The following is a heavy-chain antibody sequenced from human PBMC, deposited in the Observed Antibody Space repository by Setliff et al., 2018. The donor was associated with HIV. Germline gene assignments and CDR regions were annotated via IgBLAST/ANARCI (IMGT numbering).Heavy chain of an antibody. Sequence: PGGSLRLSCAGSGSGGSGFTFSDYYMGWVRQAPGKGLEWLSYISSSGTTTYYADSVKGRFTISRDNAKNPVLLQMNSLRVEDTAGYYCARDYLYYNLYNGSPVYGMDVWGQGTTVTVSS. D-gene: IGHD3-3*01. J-gene: IGHJ6*02. CDR1: GFTFSDYY. CDR3: ARDYLYYNLYNGSPVYGMDV. CDR2: ISSSGTTT. V-gene: IGHV3-11*04.